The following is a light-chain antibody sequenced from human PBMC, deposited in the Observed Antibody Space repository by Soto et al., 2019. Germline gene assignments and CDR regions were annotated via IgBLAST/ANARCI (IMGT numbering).Light chain of an antibody. CDR1: SSDVGSYYP. J-gene: IGLJ1*01. V-gene: IGLV2-23*02. CDR3: CSYAGDTTFFV. CDR2: EVN. Sequence: QSALTQPAPMSGSPGQSITISCTGTSSDVGSYYPVSWFQQHPGKPPKLIIYEVNKRPSGVSDRFSGSKSGNTASLTISGLQAADEAEYYCCSYAGDTTFFVFGTGTKVTVL.